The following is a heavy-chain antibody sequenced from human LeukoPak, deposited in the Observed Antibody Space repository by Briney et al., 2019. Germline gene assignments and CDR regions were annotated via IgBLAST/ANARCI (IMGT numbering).Heavy chain of an antibody. CDR1: GGSISSSSYY. CDR2: IYPSGNT. Sequence: PSETLSLTCTVSGGSISSSSYYWSWIRQPAGKGLEWIGRIYPSGNTNYNPSLKSRVAMSVDTSKNQFSLRLTSVTAADTAVYYCATTNKLRGVTEYYFDYWGQGTLVTVSS. D-gene: IGHD3-10*01. J-gene: IGHJ4*02. CDR3: ATTNKLRGVTEYYFDY. V-gene: IGHV4-61*02.